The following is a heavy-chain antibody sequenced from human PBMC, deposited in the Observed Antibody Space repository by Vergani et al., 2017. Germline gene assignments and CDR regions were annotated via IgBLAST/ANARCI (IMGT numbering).Heavy chain of an antibody. Sequence: VQSGAEVKKPGESLKISCKGSGYSFTSYWIGWVRQMPGKGLEWMGIIYPGDSDTRYSPSFQGQVTISADKSISTAYLQWSSLKASDTAMYYCARSSLLWFGDDGMDVWGQGTTVTVSS. CDR3: ARSSLLWFGDDGMDV. V-gene: IGHV5-51*01. D-gene: IGHD3-10*01. J-gene: IGHJ6*02. CDR1: GYSFTSYW. CDR2: IYPGDSDT.